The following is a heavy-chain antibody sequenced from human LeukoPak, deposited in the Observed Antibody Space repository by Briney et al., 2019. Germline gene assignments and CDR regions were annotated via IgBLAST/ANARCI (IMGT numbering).Heavy chain of an antibody. CDR1: GGSISSYY. Sequence: SETLSLTCTVSGGSISSYYWSWIRQPPGKGLEWIGEINHSGSTNYNPSLKSRVTISVDTSKNQFSLKLSSVTAADTAVYYCARAKYCTNGVCYSDFDYWGQGTLVTVSS. J-gene: IGHJ4*02. V-gene: IGHV4-34*01. D-gene: IGHD2-8*01. CDR2: INHSGST. CDR3: ARAKYCTNGVCYSDFDY.